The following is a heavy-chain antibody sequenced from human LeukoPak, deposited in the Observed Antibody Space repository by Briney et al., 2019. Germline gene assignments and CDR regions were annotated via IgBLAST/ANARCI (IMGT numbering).Heavy chain of an antibody. D-gene: IGHD6-13*01. CDR2: ISGSGGST. CDR1: GFTFSSYA. CDR3: AKDCIAAAFYSANYYYYGMDV. J-gene: IGHJ6*02. V-gene: IGHV3-23*01. Sequence: GGSLRLSCAASGFTFSSYAMSWVRQAPGKGLEWVSAISGSGGSTYYADSVKGRFTISRDNSKNTLYLQMNSLRAEDTAVYYCAKDCIAAAFYSANYYYYGMDVWGQGTTVTVSS.